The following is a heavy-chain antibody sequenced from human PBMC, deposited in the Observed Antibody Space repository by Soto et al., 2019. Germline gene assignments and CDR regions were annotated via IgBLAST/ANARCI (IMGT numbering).Heavy chain of an antibody. J-gene: IGHJ1*01. Sequence: LSLTCTVSGGSISSDDYYWSWIRQAPGRGLEWIGYIHSSGSIYYNPSLKSRATMSIDTAGNQFSPKVSSVTVADTAVYYCARDLDGLHDDTSGPFPRPGWGQGTLVTVSS. CDR2: IHSSGSI. V-gene: IGHV4-30-4*01. CDR1: GGSISSDDYY. D-gene: IGHD3-22*01. CDR3: ARDLDGLHDDTSGPFPRPG.